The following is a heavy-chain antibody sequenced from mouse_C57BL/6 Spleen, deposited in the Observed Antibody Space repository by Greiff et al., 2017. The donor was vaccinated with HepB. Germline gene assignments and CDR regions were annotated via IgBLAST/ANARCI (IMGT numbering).Heavy chain of an antibody. CDR1: GFTFTDYY. D-gene: IGHD1-1*01. J-gene: IGHJ1*03. Sequence: EVKVVESGGGLVQPGGSLSLSCAASGFTFTDYYMSWVRQPPGKALEWLGFIRNKANGYTTEYSASVKGRFTISRDNSQSILYLQMNALRAEDSATYYCARFPHYYGSSYGWHFDVWGTGTTVTVSS. CDR2: IRNKANGYTT. CDR3: ARFPHYYGSSYGWHFDV. V-gene: IGHV7-3*01.